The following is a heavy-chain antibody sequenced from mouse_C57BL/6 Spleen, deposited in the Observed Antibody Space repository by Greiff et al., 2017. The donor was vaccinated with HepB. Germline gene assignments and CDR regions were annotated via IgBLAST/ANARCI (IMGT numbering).Heavy chain of an antibody. J-gene: IGHJ4*01. CDR2: IDPGNGNT. V-gene: IGHV14-3*01. CDR1: GFNFNNTS. Sequence: EVQLQQSVAELVRPGASVKLSCTASGFNFNNTSMHWVKQRPEQGLEWIGRIDPGNGNTKYDPKFKGKATITADTSSNTAYMQLSSLTSEDTAIYYCARVEEGPMDYWGQGTSVTVSS. CDR3: ARVEEGPMDY.